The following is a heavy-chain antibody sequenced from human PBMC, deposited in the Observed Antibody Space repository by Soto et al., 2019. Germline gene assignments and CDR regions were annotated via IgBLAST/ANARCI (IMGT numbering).Heavy chain of an antibody. CDR3: ARGDHRIVMAGYFFDY. D-gene: IGHD6-19*01. CDR1: GYTFSEYD. CDR2: MNPNSGNS. Sequence: ASVKVSCKASGYTFSEYDINWVRQATGQGLEWMGWMNPNSGNSAYAQSFQGRVTMTRNTFINTAYMELSSLRSDDTAVYYCARGDHRIVMAGYFFDYWGQGTLVTVS. J-gene: IGHJ4*02. V-gene: IGHV1-8*01.